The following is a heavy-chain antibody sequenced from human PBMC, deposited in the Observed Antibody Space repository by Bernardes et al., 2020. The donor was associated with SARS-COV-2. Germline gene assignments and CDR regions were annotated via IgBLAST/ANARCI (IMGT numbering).Heavy chain of an antibody. D-gene: IGHD3-16*01. Sequence: GGSLRLSCAASGFTISSYWMTWVRQAPGKGLEWVASIVQDGTETDYVDSVKGRLTISRDNAKNSLSLQMNSLRAEDTAVYYCARDHRSTLAYWGQGTLVTVSS. J-gene: IGHJ4*02. CDR2: IVQDGTET. V-gene: IGHV3-7*01. CDR3: ARDHRSTLAY. CDR1: GFTISSYW.